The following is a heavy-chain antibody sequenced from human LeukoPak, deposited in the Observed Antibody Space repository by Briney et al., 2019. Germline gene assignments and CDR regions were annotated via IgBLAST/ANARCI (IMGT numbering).Heavy chain of an antibody. CDR1: GGTFSSYA. V-gene: IGHV1-69*05. J-gene: IGHJ4*02. CDR3: ARDGGYSGYDKGFY. CDR2: IIPIFGTA. D-gene: IGHD5-12*01. Sequence: SVKVSCKASGGTFSSYAISWVRQAPGQGLEWMGRIIPIFGTANYAQKFQGRVTITTDESTSTAYMELSSMRSEDTAVYYCARDGGYSGYDKGFYWGQGTLVTVSS.